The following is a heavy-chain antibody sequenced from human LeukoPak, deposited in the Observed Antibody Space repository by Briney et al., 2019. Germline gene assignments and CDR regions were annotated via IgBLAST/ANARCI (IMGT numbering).Heavy chain of an antibody. CDR3: ARGTYYYDSSRYYYNWFDP. J-gene: IGHJ5*02. CDR2: IKQDGSEK. CDR1: AFTFSSYW. D-gene: IGHD3-22*01. Sequence: PGGSLRLSCAASAFTFSSYWMSWVRQAPGKGLEWVANIKQDGSEKYYVDSVKGRFTISRDNAKNSLYLQMNSLRAEDTAVYYCARGTYYYDSSRYYYNWFDPWGEGTLVTVSS. V-gene: IGHV3-7*04.